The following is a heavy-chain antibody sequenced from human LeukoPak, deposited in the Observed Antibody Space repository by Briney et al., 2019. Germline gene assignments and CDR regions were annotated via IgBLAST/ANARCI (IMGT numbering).Heavy chain of an antibody. Sequence: GGSLRLSCAASGFTFSSHAMTWVRQAPGKGLEWVSAICGSGGTTYYADSVKGRFTISRDNSKNTLYLQMNSLRAEDTAVYYCAKDHLALGFHWGQGTLVTVSS. J-gene: IGHJ4*02. D-gene: IGHD3-3*02. CDR3: AKDHLALGFH. CDR1: GFTFSSHA. V-gene: IGHV3-23*01. CDR2: ICGSGGTT.